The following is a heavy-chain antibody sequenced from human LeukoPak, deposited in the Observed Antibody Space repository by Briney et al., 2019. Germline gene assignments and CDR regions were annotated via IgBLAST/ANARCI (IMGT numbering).Heavy chain of an antibody. V-gene: IGHV1-18*01. CDR2: ISVYNGNT. CDR3: ARQGYSGHSQGAADY. D-gene: IGHD4-23*01. CDR1: GYTFTIYG. Sequence: ASVKVSCKASGYTFTIYGFSWVRQAPGQGLEWMGWISVYNGNTNYAQKFQGRVTMTTDTSTSTAHMELRSLRSDDTAVYYCARQGYSGHSQGAADYWGQGTLVTVSS. J-gene: IGHJ4*02.